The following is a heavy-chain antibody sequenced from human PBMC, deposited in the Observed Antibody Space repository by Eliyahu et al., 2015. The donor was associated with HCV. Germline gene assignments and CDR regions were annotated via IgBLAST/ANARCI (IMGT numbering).Heavy chain of an antibody. CDR2: INSDGRDI. V-gene: IGHV3-74*01. Sequence: EARLVESGGGLVQPGGSLRLSCAASEXSLSSYWIHWVRQXPGKGLVWVSRINSDGRDIGYADFVKGRFTVSRDNAKNTVYLQVNSLRVEDTAVYYCARDFVEKDAFDIWGQGTMVTVSS. J-gene: IGHJ3*02. D-gene: IGHD1-1*01. CDR1: EXSLSSYW. CDR3: ARDFVEKDAFDI.